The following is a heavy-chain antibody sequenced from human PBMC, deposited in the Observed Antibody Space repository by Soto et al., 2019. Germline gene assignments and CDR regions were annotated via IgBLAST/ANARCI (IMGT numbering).Heavy chain of an antibody. CDR3: AKAPYSGYEIDY. V-gene: IGHV3-30*18. Sequence: GGSLRLSCAASGFPFSSYGMHWVRQAPGKGLEWVAVISYDGSNKYYADSVKGRFTISRDNSKNTLYLQMNSLRAEDTAVYYCAKAPYSGYEIDYWGQGTLVTVSS. J-gene: IGHJ4*02. CDR2: ISYDGSNK. D-gene: IGHD5-12*01. CDR1: GFPFSSYG.